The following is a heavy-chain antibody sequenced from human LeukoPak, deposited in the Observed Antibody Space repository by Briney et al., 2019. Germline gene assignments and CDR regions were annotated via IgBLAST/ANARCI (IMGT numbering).Heavy chain of an antibody. J-gene: IGHJ4*02. CDR2: ISRSSSYI. CDR3: ARAKDIVLMVYAM. CDR1: GFTFSSYS. D-gene: IGHD2-8*01. Sequence: PGGSLRLSCAGSGFTFSSYSMNWVRQAPGKGLQWVSSISRSSSYIYYADSVKGRFTISRDNARNSLYLQMNSLRAEDTAVYYCARAKDIVLMVYAMWGQGTLVTVSS. V-gene: IGHV3-21*01.